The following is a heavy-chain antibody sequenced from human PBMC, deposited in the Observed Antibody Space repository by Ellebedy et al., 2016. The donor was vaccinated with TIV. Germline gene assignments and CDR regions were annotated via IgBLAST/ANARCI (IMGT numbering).Heavy chain of an antibody. CDR1: GGSISNYY. V-gene: IGHV4-59*12. CDR3: ARDPALPRGRFDT. J-gene: IGHJ5*02. Sequence: MPSETLSLTCSVSGGSISNYYWAWIRQPPGKGLEWIGFINYSGTTNYNPSLKSRVTMSVDTSKNQFSLNLTSVTAADTAVYYCARDPALPRGRFDTWGQGTLVTVSS. CDR2: INYSGTT.